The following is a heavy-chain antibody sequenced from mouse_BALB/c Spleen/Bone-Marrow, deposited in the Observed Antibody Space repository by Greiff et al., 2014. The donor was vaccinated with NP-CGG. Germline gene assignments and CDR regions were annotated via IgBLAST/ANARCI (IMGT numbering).Heavy chain of an antibody. CDR2: IDPANVNT. J-gene: IGHJ4*01. Sequence: VQLQQSGAELVKPGASVKLSCTASGFNIKDTFMNWVKQRPEQGLEWIGRIDPANVNTEYDPKFQGKATITTDTSSNTAYLQLSSLTSEDTAVYYCARWLVRMDYWGQGTSVTVSS. CDR1: GFNIKDTF. D-gene: IGHD2-3*01. CDR3: ARWLVRMDY. V-gene: IGHV14-3*02.